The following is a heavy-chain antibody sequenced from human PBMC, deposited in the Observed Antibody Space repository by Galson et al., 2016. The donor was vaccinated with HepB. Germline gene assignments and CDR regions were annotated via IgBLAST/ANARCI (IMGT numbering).Heavy chain of an antibody. D-gene: IGHD5-12*01. CDR2: IIPLFRTP. J-gene: IGHJ1*01. CDR3: ARSRVDIGEVGKRHSEFQH. V-gene: IGHV1-69*13. Sequence: SVKVSCKASGGPFNSHALSWVRQAPGQGLEWMGGIIPLFRTPKYAQNFQDRVTISADDSTTTVYLEVRSLTSEDTATYFCARSRVDIGEVGKRHSEFQHWGQGTLVIVSS. CDR1: GGPFNSHA.